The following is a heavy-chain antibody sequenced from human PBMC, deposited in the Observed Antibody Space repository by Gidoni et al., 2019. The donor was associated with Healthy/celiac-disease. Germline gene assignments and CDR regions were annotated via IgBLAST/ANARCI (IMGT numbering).Heavy chain of an antibody. CDR2: IYYSGST. CDR1: GGSISSRSYY. Sequence: QLQLQESGPGLVKPSETLSLTCTVSGGSISSRSYYWGWIRQPPGKGLEWIGSIYYSGSTYYNPSLKSRVTISVDTSKNQFSLKLSSVTAADTAVYYCARLGYSYGYDYWGQGTLVTVSS. CDR3: ARLGYSYGYDY. V-gene: IGHV4-39*01. D-gene: IGHD5-18*01. J-gene: IGHJ4*02.